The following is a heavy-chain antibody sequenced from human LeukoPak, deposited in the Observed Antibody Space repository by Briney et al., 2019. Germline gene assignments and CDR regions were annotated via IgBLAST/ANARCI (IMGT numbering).Heavy chain of an antibody. J-gene: IGHJ6*02. CDR3: ARNYGDDYYYYGMDV. V-gene: IGHV4-59*01. Sequence: SETLSLTCTVSGGSISSYYWSWIRQPPGKGLEWIGYIYYSGSTNYNPSLKSRVTISVDTSKNQFSLKLSSVTAAGTAVYYCARNYGDDYYYYGMDVWGQGTTVTVSS. CDR2: IYYSGST. CDR1: GGSISSYY. D-gene: IGHD4-17*01.